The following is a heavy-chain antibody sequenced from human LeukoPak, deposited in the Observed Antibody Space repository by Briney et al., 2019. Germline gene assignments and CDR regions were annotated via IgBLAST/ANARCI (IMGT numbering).Heavy chain of an antibody. V-gene: IGHV3-73*01. D-gene: IGHD3-3*01. CDR3: ASSRYDFQNWFDP. CDR1: GVTFSGSG. CDR2: IRSKANSYAT. Sequence: GGSLRLSCAATGVTFSGSGVHWVRQASGKGLEWVGRIRSKANSYATAFPASVKGRFTISRDDSKNTLYLQMNSLRAEDTAVYYCASSRYDFQNWFDPWGQGTLVTVSS. J-gene: IGHJ5*02.